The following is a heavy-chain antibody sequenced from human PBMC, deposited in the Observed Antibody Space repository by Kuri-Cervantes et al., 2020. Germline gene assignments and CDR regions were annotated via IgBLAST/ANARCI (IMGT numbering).Heavy chain of an antibody. J-gene: IGHJ4*02. Sequence: SETLSLTCTVSGGSISSSSYYWGWIRQPPGKGLEWIGSIYYSGSTYYNPSLKSRVTISVDTSKNNLSLKLTSLTAADTALYYCARVRSFDTFRSGRNYFDSWGQGTLVTVSS. V-gene: IGHV4-39*02. CDR1: GGSISSSSYY. CDR2: IYYSGST. D-gene: IGHD3-3*01. CDR3: ARVRSFDTFRSGRNYFDS.